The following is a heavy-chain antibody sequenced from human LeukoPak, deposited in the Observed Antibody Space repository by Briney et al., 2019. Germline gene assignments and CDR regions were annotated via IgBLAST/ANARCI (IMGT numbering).Heavy chain of an antibody. Sequence: GGSLTLSCAAAGFFLSDHYMDWVRQAPGKGLEWVGRTRDKTHSYSTEYAASVKGRLTISRDDSKTSLYLQMNSLKTEDTAVYYCVRGHNSFDYWGQGTLGTVSS. D-gene: IGHD1-14*01. CDR1: GFFLSDHY. CDR2: TRDKTHSYST. V-gene: IGHV3-72*01. J-gene: IGHJ4*02. CDR3: VRGHNSFDY.